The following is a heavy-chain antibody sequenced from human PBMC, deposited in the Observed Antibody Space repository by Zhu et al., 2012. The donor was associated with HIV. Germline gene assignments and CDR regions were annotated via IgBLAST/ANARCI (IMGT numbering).Heavy chain of an antibody. Sequence: QVQLQESGPGLVKPSETLSLTCTVSGGSISSHYWSWIRQPPGKGLEWIGYIYYSGSTNYNPSLKSRVTISVDTSKNQFSLKLSSVTAADTAVYYCARDRTLFAFDIWGQGDNGHRLF. J-gene: IGHJ3*02. CDR1: GGSISSHY. CDR3: ARDRTLFAFDI. V-gene: IGHV4-59*11. D-gene: IGHD3-10*02. CDR2: IYYSGST.